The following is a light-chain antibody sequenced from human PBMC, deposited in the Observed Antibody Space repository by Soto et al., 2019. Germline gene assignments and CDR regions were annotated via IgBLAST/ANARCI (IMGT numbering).Light chain of an antibody. CDR3: SSYAGSNNVV. CDR2: EVN. V-gene: IGLV2-8*01. CDR1: SSDVGGYNY. Sequence: QSVLTQPPSASGSPGQSVTISCTGTSSDVGGYNYVSWYQQYPGKAPKLMIYEVNKRPSGVPDRFSGSKSGNTASLTVSGLHGEDEADYYCSSYAGSNNVVFGGGTKLTVL. J-gene: IGLJ2*01.